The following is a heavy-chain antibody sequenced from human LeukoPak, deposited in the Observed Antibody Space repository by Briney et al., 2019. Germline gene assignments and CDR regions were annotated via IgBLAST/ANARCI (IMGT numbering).Heavy chain of an antibody. V-gene: IGHV4-38-2*02. CDR2: VYHTGST. Sequence: SETLSLTCDVSGYIISSDYFWGWIRQPPGKGLEWIGSVYHTGSTYSNPSLKSRVTTSLDTSKNQFSLKMPCATAADTAVYYCVRENWGVDYWGQGTLVTVSS. CDR1: GYIISSDYF. J-gene: IGHJ4*02. CDR3: VRENWGVDY. D-gene: IGHD3-10*01.